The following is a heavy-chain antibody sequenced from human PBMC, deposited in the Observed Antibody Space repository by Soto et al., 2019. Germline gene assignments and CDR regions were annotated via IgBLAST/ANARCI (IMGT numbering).Heavy chain of an antibody. Sequence: EVQLVPSGAEAIQPGESLKISCKASGYTFTGYWIGWVCQMPGKGLEWMGIIYPRDSETKYSPSFRGHYTISAVTAISTAYQQWAGLEASDTALYYCGGHLEVPLHGRNTSWYSMDVWGQGTPVSVS. D-gene: IGHD2-21*02. J-gene: IGHJ6*02. CDR3: GGHLEVPLHGRNTSWYSMDV. CDR1: GYTFTGYW. CDR2: IYPRDSET. V-gene: IGHV5-51*03.